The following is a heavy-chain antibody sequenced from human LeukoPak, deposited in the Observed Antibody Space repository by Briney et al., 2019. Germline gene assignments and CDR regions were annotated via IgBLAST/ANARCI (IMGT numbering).Heavy chain of an antibody. J-gene: IGHJ5*01. CDR1: GFTFSDYY. CDR2: ISGSGSTV. CDR3: ARDRGNSDPGDWFDS. D-gene: IGHD4-23*01. V-gene: IGHV3-11*01. Sequence: PGGSLRLSCAASGFTFSDYYMSWIRQAPGKGLEWVSYISGSGSTVYYAASVGGRFTISRDNAKNSLFLQMNSLRAEDTAVYYCARDRGNSDPGDWFDSWGQGTLVTVSS.